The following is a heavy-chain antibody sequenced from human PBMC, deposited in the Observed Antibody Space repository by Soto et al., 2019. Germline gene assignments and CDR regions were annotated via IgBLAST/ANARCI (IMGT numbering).Heavy chain of an antibody. J-gene: IGHJ4*02. CDR3: ARDWDGDY. V-gene: IGHV1-18*01. Sequence: SAEPSSKESGDGFASRARHWVRQAPGQGLEWMGWISAYNGNTNYAQKLQGRVTMTTDTSTSTAYMELRSLRSDDTAVYYCARDWDGDYWGQGTLVTVS. CDR2: ISAYNGNT. D-gene: IGHD1-26*01. CDR1: GDGFASRA.